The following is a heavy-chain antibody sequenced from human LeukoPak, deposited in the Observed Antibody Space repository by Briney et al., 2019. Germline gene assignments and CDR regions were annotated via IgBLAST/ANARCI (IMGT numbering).Heavy chain of an antibody. D-gene: IGHD2-15*01. CDR1: GGSFSGYY. CDR2: INHSGST. Sequence: SETLSLTCAVYGGSFSGYYWSWIRQPPGKGLEWIGEINHSGSTNYNPSLKSRVTISVDTSKNQFSLKLSSVTAADTAVYYCARDGWYCSGGSCYSLYQYFQHWGQGTLVTVSS. J-gene: IGHJ1*01. V-gene: IGHV4-34*01. CDR3: ARDGWYCSGGSCYSLYQYFQH.